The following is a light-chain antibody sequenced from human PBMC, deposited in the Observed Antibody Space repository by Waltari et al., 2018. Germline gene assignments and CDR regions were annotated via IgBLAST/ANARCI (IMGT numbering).Light chain of an antibody. Sequence: SALTQPASVSGSPGQSITISCTGTSSDVGGYNYASWYQQHPGKAPKLMIYEVSNRPSGVSNRFSGSKSGNTASLTIAGLQAEDEADYYCSSYTSSSTLVVFGGGTKLTVL. CDR1: SSDVGGYNY. J-gene: IGLJ2*01. CDR3: SSYTSSSTLVV. CDR2: EVS. V-gene: IGLV2-14*01.